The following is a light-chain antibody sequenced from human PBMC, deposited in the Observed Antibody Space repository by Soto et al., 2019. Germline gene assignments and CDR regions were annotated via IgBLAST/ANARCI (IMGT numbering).Light chain of an antibody. CDR2: KDN. CDR1: SGSISSNH. CDR3: QSYDDNNVL. Sequence: NFMLTQPHSVSESPGKTVTISCTRSSGSISSNHVQWYQQRPGSAPTTVIYKDNQRPSGVPDRFSGSIDSSSNSASLTISGLKTEDEADYYWQSYDDNNVLFGGRTKLTVL. J-gene: IGLJ2*01. V-gene: IGLV6-57*04.